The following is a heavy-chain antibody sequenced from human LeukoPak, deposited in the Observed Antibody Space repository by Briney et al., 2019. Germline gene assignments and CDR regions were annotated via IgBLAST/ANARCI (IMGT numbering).Heavy chain of an antibody. D-gene: IGHD5-18*01. CDR3: ASVLGYSYGPYYFDY. V-gene: IGHV4-34*01. CDR1: GGSFSGYY. Sequence: SETLSLTCAVYGGSFSGYYWSWIRQPPGKGLEWIGEINHSGSTNYNPSLKSRVTISVDTSKNQFSLKLSSVTAADTAVYYCASVLGYSYGPYYFDYWGQGTLVTVSS. J-gene: IGHJ4*02. CDR2: INHSGST.